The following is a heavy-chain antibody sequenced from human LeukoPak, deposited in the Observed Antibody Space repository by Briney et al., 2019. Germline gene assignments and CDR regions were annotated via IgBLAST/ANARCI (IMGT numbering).Heavy chain of an antibody. J-gene: IGHJ5*02. CDR2: IIPIFGTA. V-gene: IGHV1-69*13. D-gene: IGHD3-16*01. CDR3: AREGECSQCDNWFDP. CDR1: GGTFSSYA. Sequence: SVKVSCKASGGTFSSYAISWVRQAPGQGLEWMGGIIPIFGTANYAQKFQGRVTITADESTSTAYMELSSLRSEDTAVYYCAREGECSQCDNWFDPWGQGTLVTVSS.